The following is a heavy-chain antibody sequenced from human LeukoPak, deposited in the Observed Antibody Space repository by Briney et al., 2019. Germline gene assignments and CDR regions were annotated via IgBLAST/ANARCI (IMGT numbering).Heavy chain of an antibody. V-gene: IGHV1-2*02. CDR3: ARGVMITFGGVIVSPHYYYYYMDV. CDR2: INPNSGGT. Sequence: ASVKVSCKASGCTFTGYYMHWVRQAPGQGLEWMGWINPNSGGTNYAQKFQGRVTMTRDTSISTAYMELSRLRSDDAAVYYCARGVMITFGGVIVSPHYYYYYMDVWGKGTTVTVSS. D-gene: IGHD3-16*02. CDR1: GCTFTGYY. J-gene: IGHJ6*03.